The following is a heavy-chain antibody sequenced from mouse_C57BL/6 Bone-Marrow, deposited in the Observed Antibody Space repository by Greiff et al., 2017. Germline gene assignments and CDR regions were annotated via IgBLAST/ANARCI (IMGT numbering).Heavy chain of an antibody. CDR3: ARWIPAWFAY. V-gene: IGHV1-64*01. CDR1: GYPFTSYW. CDR2: IHPNIGST. Sequence: VQLQQPGAELVKPGASVKLSCKASGYPFTSYWMHWVKQRPGQGLEWIGMIHPNIGSTNYNEKFKSKATLTVDKSSSTAYMQLRSLTSEDAAVYYCARWIPAWFAYWGQGTLVTVSA. J-gene: IGHJ3*01.